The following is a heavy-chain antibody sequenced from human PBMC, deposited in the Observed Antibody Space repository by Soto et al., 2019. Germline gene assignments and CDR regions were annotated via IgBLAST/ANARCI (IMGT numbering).Heavy chain of an antibody. CDR2: ISGSGGST. J-gene: IGHJ5*02. CDR3: AVYYYDSSGYSWFDP. Sequence: PGGSLRLSCAASGFTFSSYAMSWVRQAPGKGLEWVSAISGSGGSTYYADSVKGRFTISRDNSKNTLYLQMNSLRAEDTAVYYCAVYYYDSSGYSWFDPWGQGTLVTVSS. D-gene: IGHD3-22*01. CDR1: GFTFSSYA. V-gene: IGHV3-23*01.